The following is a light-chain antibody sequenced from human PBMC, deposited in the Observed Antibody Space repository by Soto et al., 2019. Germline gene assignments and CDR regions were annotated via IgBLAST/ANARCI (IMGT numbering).Light chain of an antibody. J-gene: IGKJ4*01. Sequence: EIVLTQSPGTLSLSPGERATLSCRASQSVSSSYLVWYQQRPGQPPRLLIYGTSNRAAGIPDRFTGTGSGTDFTLTIYRLEPEDSAVYYCQQYGSSALTFGGGTKVEFK. CDR3: QQYGSSALT. CDR2: GTS. CDR1: QSVSSSY. V-gene: IGKV3-20*01.